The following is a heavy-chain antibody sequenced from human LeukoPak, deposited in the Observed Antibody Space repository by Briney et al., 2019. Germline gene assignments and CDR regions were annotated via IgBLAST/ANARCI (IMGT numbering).Heavy chain of an antibody. CDR1: GGSISSTYS. CDR2: INHRGSA. J-gene: IGHJ4*02. D-gene: IGHD4-23*01. CDR3: ARGGGPNGGYYFDN. V-gene: IGHV4-34*01. Sequence: SETLSLTCTVSGGSISSTYSWGWIRQPPGKGLEWIGEINHRGSANYNPSLKSRVTISVDTSKNQFSLKLSAVTAAGTAVYFCARGGGPNGGYYFDNWGQGPLVSVSS.